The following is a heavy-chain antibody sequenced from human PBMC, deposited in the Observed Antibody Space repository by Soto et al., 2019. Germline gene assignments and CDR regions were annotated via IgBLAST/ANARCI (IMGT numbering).Heavy chain of an antibody. CDR3: AKDQETGATTADLDY. Sequence: GGSLRLSCAASGFTFSSYGMHWVRQAPGKGLEWVAVISYDGSNKYYADSVKGRFTISRDNSKKTLYLQMNSLRAEDTAVYYCAKDQETGATTADLDYWGQGTLVTVSS. D-gene: IGHD1-26*01. CDR2: ISYDGSNK. J-gene: IGHJ4*02. CDR1: GFTFSSYG. V-gene: IGHV3-30*18.